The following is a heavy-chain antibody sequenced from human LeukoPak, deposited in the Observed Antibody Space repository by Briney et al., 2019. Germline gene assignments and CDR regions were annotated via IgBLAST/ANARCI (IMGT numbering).Heavy chain of an antibody. CDR1: GFTLSSYA. J-gene: IGHJ4*02. Sequence: AGSLRLSCAASGFTLSSYAMSWVRQAPGKGLEWVSGISGSGGSTYYADSVKGRFTISRDNSKNTLYLQMTSLRAEDSAVYYCAKDAVSGYNYGYSYFDYWGQGTLVTVSS. CDR3: AKDAVSGYNYGYSYFDY. CDR2: ISGSGGST. D-gene: IGHD5-18*01. V-gene: IGHV3-23*01.